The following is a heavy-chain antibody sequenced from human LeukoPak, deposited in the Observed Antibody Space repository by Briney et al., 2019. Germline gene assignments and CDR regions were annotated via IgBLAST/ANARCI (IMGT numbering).Heavy chain of an antibody. Sequence: GGSLRLSCAASGFTFGDHYMDWVHQAPGKGLEWVSRTKNKANSYTTQYAASVKGRFTVSRDDSKNSLSLQMNNLETEDTAVYYCARDASASLDYWGQGTLVTVSS. J-gene: IGHJ4*02. D-gene: IGHD2-2*01. CDR2: TKNKANSYTT. CDR1: GFTFGDHY. CDR3: ARDASASLDY. V-gene: IGHV3-72*01.